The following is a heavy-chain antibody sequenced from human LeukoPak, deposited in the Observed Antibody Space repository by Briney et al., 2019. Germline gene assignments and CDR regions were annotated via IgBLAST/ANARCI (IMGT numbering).Heavy chain of an antibody. CDR2: IYYSGST. V-gene: IGHV4-39*01. D-gene: IGHD2-2*02. CDR1: GGSFSGYY. Sequence: SETLSLTCAVYGGSFSGYYWGWIRQPPGKGLEWIGSIYYSGSTYYNPSLKSRVTISVDTSKNQFSLKLSSVTAADTAVYYCARHPRWIVVVPAAKPPSFGHAFDIWGQGTMVTVSS. CDR3: ARHPRWIVVVPAAKPPSFGHAFDI. J-gene: IGHJ3*02.